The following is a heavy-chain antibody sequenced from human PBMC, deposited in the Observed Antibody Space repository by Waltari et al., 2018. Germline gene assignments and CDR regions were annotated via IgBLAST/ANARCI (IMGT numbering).Heavy chain of an antibody. J-gene: IGHJ4*02. CDR3: ARGGGSSWFYFDY. CDR1: GFTVSSNY. Sequence: EVQLVESGGGLIQPGGSLRLSCSASGFTVSSNYMSWVRQAPGKGLEWVSVIYSGGSTYYADSVKGRFTISRDNSKNTLYLQMNSLRAEDTAVYYCARGGGSSWFYFDYWGQGTLVTVSS. D-gene: IGHD6-13*01. V-gene: IGHV3-53*01. CDR2: IYSGGST.